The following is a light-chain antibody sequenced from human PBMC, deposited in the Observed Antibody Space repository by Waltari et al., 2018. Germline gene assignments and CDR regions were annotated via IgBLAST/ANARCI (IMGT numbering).Light chain of an antibody. V-gene: IGKV2-28*01. CDR3: MQASQTPYT. CDR2: LGS. J-gene: IGKJ2*01. CDR1: QSLLHFNGYNY. Sequence: DIVLTQSPLSLPVTPGEPTSISCRSSQSLLHFNGYNYLDWYLQKPGQSPQLLIYLGSNRASGVPDRFSGGGSGTDFTLRISRVEAEDVGVYYCMQASQTPYTFGQGTKLEIK.